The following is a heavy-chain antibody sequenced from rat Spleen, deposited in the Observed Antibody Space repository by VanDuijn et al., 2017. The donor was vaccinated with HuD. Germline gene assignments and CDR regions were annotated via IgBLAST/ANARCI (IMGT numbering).Heavy chain of an antibody. CDR1: GFTFSNYG. CDR3: AKDLDYGPDY. J-gene: IGHJ2*01. V-gene: IGHV5-19*01. D-gene: IGHD1-11*01. CDR2: ISPTGATT. Sequence: EVQLVESGGGLVQPGRSLKLSCATSGFTFSNYGMHWIRQAPTKGLEWVTSISPTGATTNYRDSVKGRFTISRDNAENTVYLQMNSLRSEDTATYYCAKDLDYGPDYWGQGVMVTVSS.